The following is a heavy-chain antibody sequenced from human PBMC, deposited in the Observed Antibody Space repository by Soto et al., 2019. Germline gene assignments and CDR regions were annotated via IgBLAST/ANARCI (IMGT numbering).Heavy chain of an antibody. V-gene: IGHV6-1*01. Sequence: PSQTLSLTCAISGDSVSSNSAAWNWIRQSPSRGLEWLGRTYYRSKWYNDYAVSVKSRITINPDTSKNQFSLQLNSVTPEDTAVYYCARDLHHDFWSGYRGWFDPWGQGTLVTVSS. J-gene: IGHJ5*02. CDR2: TYYRSKWYN. CDR3: ARDLHHDFWSGYRGWFDP. CDR1: GDSVSSNSAA. D-gene: IGHD3-3*01.